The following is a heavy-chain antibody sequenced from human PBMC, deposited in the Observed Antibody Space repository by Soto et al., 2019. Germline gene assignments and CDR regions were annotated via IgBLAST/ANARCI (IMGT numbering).Heavy chain of an antibody. D-gene: IGHD1-26*01. Sequence: SVWVSCKASGVTYNTFAVSWVRQAPGQGLEWMGWIIPVLGGAFYAQKFQGRVTMTADTSISTAYMELSRLRSDDTAVYYCARVPRGGSYPDAFDIWGQGTMVTGS. CDR2: IIPVLGGA. J-gene: IGHJ3*02. CDR1: GVTYNTFA. CDR3: ARVPRGGSYPDAFDI. V-gene: IGHV1-69*10.